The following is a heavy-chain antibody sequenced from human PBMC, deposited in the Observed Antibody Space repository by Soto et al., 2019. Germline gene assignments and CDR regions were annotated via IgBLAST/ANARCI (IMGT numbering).Heavy chain of an antibody. CDR2: IWYDGSNK. V-gene: IGHV3-33*01. D-gene: IGHD1-7*01. CDR1: GFTFSSYG. CDR3: AIWNYLYYYYGMDV. Sequence: GGSLRLSCAASGFTFSSYGMHWVRQAPGKGLEWVAVIWYDGSNKYYADSVKGRFTISRGNSKNTLYLQMNSLRAEDTAVYYCAIWNYLYYYYGMDVWGQGTTVTVSS. J-gene: IGHJ6*02.